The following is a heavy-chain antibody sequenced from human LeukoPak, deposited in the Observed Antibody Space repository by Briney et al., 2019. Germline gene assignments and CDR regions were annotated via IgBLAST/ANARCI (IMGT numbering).Heavy chain of an antibody. Sequence: GASVKVSCKTSGYTFTNYLITWVRQAPGQGLEWMGWISADNGNTNYAQKLQGRVTMTTDTSTSTAYMELKSLTSDDTAVYYCARTVAAVYYFDYWGQGTLVTVSS. J-gene: IGHJ4*02. CDR3: ARTVAAVYYFDY. V-gene: IGHV1-18*01. CDR2: ISADNGNT. CDR1: GYTFTNYL. D-gene: IGHD4-23*01.